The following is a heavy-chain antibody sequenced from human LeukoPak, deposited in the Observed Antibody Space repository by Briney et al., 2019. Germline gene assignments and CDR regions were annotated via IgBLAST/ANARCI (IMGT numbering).Heavy chain of an antibody. D-gene: IGHD1-26*01. CDR3: AKGSGSYLDY. V-gene: IGHV3-7*03. CDR2: IKQDGSEK. J-gene: IGHJ4*02. CDR1: GFTFSSFW. Sequence: GGSLRLSCAASGFTFSSFWMRWVRQAPGKGLELVANIKQDGSEKYYVDSVQGRFTISRDNAKNSLYLQMNSLRAEDTALYYCAKGSGSYLDYWGQGTLVTVSS.